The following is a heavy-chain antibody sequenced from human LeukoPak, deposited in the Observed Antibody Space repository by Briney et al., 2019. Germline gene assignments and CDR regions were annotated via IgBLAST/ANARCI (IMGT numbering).Heavy chain of an antibody. D-gene: IGHD1-14*01. CDR2: IYRGGNA. CDR3: ARDQGSGDYYFDY. CDR1: GFTVSSNY. J-gene: IGHJ4*01. V-gene: IGHV3-53*01. Sequence: GGSLRLSCAASGFTVSSNYMSWVRQAPGKGLEWVSIIYRGGNADYADSVKGRFTISRDNSKNMLYLQMNSLRAEDTAVYYCARDQGSGDYYFDYWGHGTLVTVSS.